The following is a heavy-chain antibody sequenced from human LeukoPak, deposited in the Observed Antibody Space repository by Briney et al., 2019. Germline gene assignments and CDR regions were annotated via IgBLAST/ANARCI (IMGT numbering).Heavy chain of an antibody. J-gene: IGHJ4*02. CDR1: GGSVRSTAYY. CDR2: IYYSVST. CDR3: ARHEGGGGFDY. Sequence: SETLSLTCTVSGGSVRSTAYYWGWLRQPPGKGLEWIVNIYYSVSTYYNPSLKSRVTISVDTSKNQFSLNLTSVTAADTAVYYCARHEGGGGFDYWGQGTLVTVSS. V-gene: IGHV4-39*01. D-gene: IGHD4-23*01.